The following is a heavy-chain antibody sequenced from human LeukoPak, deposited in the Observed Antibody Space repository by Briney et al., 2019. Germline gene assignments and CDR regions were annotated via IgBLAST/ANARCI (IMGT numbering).Heavy chain of an antibody. Sequence: ASVKVSCKASGYTFTSYGISWVRQAPGQGLEWMGWISAYNGNTNHAQKLQGRVTMTTDTSTSTAYMELRSLRSDDTAVYYCARVGYSSGWYSRTWFDPWGQGTLVTVSS. CDR3: ARVGYSSGWYSRTWFDP. V-gene: IGHV1-18*01. CDR1: GYTFTSYG. D-gene: IGHD6-19*01. CDR2: ISAYNGNT. J-gene: IGHJ5*02.